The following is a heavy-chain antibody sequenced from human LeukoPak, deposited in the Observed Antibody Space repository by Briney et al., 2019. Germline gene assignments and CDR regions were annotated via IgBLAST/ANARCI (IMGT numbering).Heavy chain of an antibody. CDR3: ARGDRPRLLWFEELGGTPNSRGTKGFDP. V-gene: IGHV4-34*01. J-gene: IGHJ5*02. D-gene: IGHD3-10*01. CDR1: GGSFSGYY. CDR2: INHSGST. Sequence: SETVSLTCAVYGGSFSGYYWSWIRQPPGKGLEWIGEINHSGSTNYNPSLKSRVTISVDTSKNQFSLKLSYVTAADTAVYYCARGDRPRLLWFEELGGTPNSRGTKGFDPWGQGTLVTVSS.